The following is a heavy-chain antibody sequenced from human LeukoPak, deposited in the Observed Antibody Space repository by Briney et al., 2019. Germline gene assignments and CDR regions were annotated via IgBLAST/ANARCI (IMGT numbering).Heavy chain of an antibody. CDR3: ARGRRRVITTWFDP. CDR2: IYYSGST. D-gene: IGHD3-22*01. V-gene: IGHV4-59*12. CDR1: GGSISSYY. J-gene: IGHJ5*02. Sequence: SETLSLTCTVSGGSISSYYWSWLRQPPGKGLEWVGYIYYSGSTNYHPSLKGRVTISVDTSKNQFSLKLSSVTAADTAVYYCARGRRRVITTWFDPWGQGTLVTVSS.